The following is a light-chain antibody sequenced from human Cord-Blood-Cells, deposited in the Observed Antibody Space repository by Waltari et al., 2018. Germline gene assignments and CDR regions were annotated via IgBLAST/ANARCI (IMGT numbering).Light chain of an antibody. J-gene: IGLJ1*01. V-gene: IGLV2-11*01. CDR1: SSAVGGHNY. Sequence: QSALTQPRSVSGSPGQSVTISSTGTSSAVGGHNYVYWSQQHPGKAPKLMMYDVSKRPSGVPDRFSGSKSGNTASLTISGLQAEDESDYYCCSYAGSYTYVFGTGTKVTFL. CDR2: DVS. CDR3: CSYAGSYTYV.